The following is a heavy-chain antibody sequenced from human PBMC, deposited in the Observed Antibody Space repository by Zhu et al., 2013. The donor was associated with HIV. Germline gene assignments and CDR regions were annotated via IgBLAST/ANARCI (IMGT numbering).Heavy chain of an antibody. D-gene: IGHD3-3*01. CDR3: ASTITIFGVVIIWNYGMDV. V-gene: IGHV1-69*12. CDR2: IIPIFGTA. CDR1: GGTFSSYA. J-gene: IGHJ6*02. Sequence: QVQLVQSGAEVKKPGSSVKVSCKASGGTFSSYAISWVRQAPGQGLEWMGGIIPIFGTANYAQKFQGRVTITADESTSTAYMELSSLKSEDTAVYYCASTITIFGVVIIWNYGMDVWGQGTTVTVSS.